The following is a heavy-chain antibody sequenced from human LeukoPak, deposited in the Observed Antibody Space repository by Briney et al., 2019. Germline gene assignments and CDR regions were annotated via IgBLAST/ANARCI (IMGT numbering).Heavy chain of an antibody. V-gene: IGHV1-2*02. CDR1: GYTFTGYY. D-gene: IGHD2-2*02. Sequence: ASVKVSCKASGYTFTGYYMHWVRQAPGQGLEWMGWINPNSGGTNYAQKFQGRATMTRDTSISTAYMELSRLRSDDTAVYYCARVGGVIVVVPAAITLFDYWGQGTLVTVSS. J-gene: IGHJ4*02. CDR3: ARVGGVIVVVPAAITLFDY. CDR2: INPNSGGT.